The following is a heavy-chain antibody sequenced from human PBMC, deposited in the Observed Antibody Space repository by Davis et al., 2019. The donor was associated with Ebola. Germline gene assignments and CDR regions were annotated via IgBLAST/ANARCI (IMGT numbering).Heavy chain of an antibody. CDR2: IYSGGST. V-gene: IGHV3-53*01. CDR3: ARERNSGAQNYYNYMDV. J-gene: IGHJ6*03. D-gene: IGHD1-14*01. Sequence: GESLKIACAASGFTVSSNYMSWVRQAPGKGLEWVSVIYSGGSTYYADSVKGRFTISRDNSKNTLYLQMNSLRAEDTAVYYCARERNSGAQNYYNYMDVWGKGTTVTVSS. CDR1: GFTVSSNY.